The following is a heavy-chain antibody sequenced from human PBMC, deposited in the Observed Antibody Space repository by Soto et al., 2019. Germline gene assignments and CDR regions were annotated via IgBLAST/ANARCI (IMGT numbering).Heavy chain of an antibody. D-gene: IGHD6-13*01. Sequence: EVQLVESGGGLVQPGGSLRLSCAASGFTFSSYWMSWVRQAPGKGLEWVANIKQDGSEKYYVDSVKGRFTISRDNAKNSLYLQMNSLRAEDTAVYYCARSGSSWYGSDAFDIWGQGTMVTVSS. CDR3: ARSGSSWYGSDAFDI. CDR1: GFTFSSYW. V-gene: IGHV3-7*03. CDR2: IKQDGSEK. J-gene: IGHJ3*02.